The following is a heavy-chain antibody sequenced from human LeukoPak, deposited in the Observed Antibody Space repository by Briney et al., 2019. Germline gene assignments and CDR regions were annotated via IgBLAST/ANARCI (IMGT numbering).Heavy chain of an antibody. D-gene: IGHD1-14*01. Sequence: SETLSLTCTVSGGSISSYCWSWIRQPPGKGLEWVGYIYYSGSTNYNPSPKRRVTTSVATSNNQFSLKLSSVTAADTAVYYCARHGIYYSFDYWGQGTLVTVSS. J-gene: IGHJ4*02. CDR2: IYYSGST. V-gene: IGHV4-59*08. CDR3: ARHGIYYSFDY. CDR1: GGSISSYC.